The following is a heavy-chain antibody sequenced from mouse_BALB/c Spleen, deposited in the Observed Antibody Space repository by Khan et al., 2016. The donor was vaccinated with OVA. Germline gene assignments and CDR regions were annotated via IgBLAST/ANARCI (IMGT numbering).Heavy chain of an antibody. CDR3: ARSPYSYAFVY. D-gene: IGHD2-12*01. CDR2: IIYTGYT. CDR1: GDSITSGY. Sequence: EFPLQASGPSLVKPSQTLSLTCSVTGDSITSGYWNWIRKFPGKKLEYMGYIIYTGYTYYNPSLKSRISITRHTSKNQYYLQLSSVTDEDTATYYCARSPYSYAFVYWGQGTLVTVSA. J-gene: IGHJ3*01. V-gene: IGHV3-8*02.